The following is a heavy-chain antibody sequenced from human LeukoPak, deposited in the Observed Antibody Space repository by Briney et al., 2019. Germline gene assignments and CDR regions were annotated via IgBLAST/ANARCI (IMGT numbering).Heavy chain of an antibody. D-gene: IGHD6-13*01. V-gene: IGHV4-59*08. CDR2: IFYTGST. J-gene: IGHJ4*02. CDR3: ARYGTTWYAIDS. CDR1: GSSMTSYH. Sequence: SETLSLTCTVSGSSMTSYHWVWIRQPPGKGLEWIGHIFYTGSTAYNPSLKSRLTISIDTSKNQFSLRLTSVTAADTAMYYCARYGTTWYAIDSWGQGTLVTVSS.